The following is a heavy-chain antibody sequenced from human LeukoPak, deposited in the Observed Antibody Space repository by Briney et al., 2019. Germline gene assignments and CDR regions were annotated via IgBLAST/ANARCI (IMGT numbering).Heavy chain of an antibody. J-gene: IGHJ6*03. D-gene: IGHD3-10*01. Sequence: ASVKVSCKASGYTFTSYDINWVRQATGQGLEWMGWMNPNSGNTGYAQKFQGRVTMTRNTSISTAYMELSSLRSEDTAVYYCARGLGSVRGVIIPNKTSYYYYYMDVWGKGTTVTISS. V-gene: IGHV1-8*01. CDR2: MNPNSGNT. CDR1: GYTFTSYD. CDR3: ARGLGSVRGVIIPNKTSYYYYYMDV.